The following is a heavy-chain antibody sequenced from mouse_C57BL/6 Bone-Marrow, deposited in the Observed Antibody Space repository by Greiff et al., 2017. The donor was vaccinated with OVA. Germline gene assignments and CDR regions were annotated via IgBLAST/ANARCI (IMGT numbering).Heavy chain of an antibody. CDR3: ARCYDYPYYFDY. CDR2: IHPNSGST. V-gene: IGHV1-64*01. Sequence: QVQLQQPGAELVKPGASVKLSCKASGYTFTSYWKHWVKQRPGQGLEWIGMIHPNSGSTNYNEKFKSKATLTVDKSSSTAYMQLSSLTSEDSAVYYCARCYDYPYYFDYWGQGTTLTVSS. D-gene: IGHD2-4*01. J-gene: IGHJ2*01. CDR1: GYTFTSYW.